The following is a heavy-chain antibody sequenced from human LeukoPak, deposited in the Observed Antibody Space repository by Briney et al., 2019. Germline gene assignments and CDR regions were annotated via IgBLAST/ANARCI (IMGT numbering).Heavy chain of an antibody. V-gene: IGHV1-69*04. J-gene: IGHJ5*02. CDR1: GGTFSSHA. CDR3: ARVEVDYDFWSGYYTVGNWFDP. CDR2: IIPILGIA. D-gene: IGHD3-3*01. Sequence: ASVKVSCKASGGTFSSHAISWVRQAPGQGLEWMGRIIPILGIANYAQKFQGRVTITADKSTSTAYMELSSLRSEDTAVYYCARVEVDYDFWSGYYTVGNWFDPWGQGTLVTVSS.